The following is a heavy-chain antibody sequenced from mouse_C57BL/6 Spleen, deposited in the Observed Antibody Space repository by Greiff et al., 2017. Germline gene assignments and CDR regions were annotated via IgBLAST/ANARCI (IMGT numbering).Heavy chain of an antibody. CDR1: GYTFTSYT. CDR3: SFTGDFDY. J-gene: IGHJ2*01. V-gene: IGHV1-4*01. Sequence: VQLQESGAELARPGASVKMSCKASGYTFTSYTMHWVKQRPGQGLEWIGYINPSSGYTKYNQKFKDKATLTADKSSSTAYMQLSSLTSEDSAVYYCSFTGDFDYWGKGTTLTVSS. CDR2: INPSSGYT.